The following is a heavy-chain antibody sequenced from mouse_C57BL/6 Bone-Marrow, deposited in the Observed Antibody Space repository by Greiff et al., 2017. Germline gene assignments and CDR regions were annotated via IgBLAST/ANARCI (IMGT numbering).Heavy chain of an antibody. CDR1: GYTFTDYY. D-gene: IGHD5-5*01. J-gene: IGHJ2*01. V-gene: IGHV1-26*01. CDR3: ARDYRAYFDY. Sequence: EVQLQQSGPELVKPGASVKISCKASGYTFTDYYMNWVKQSHGKSLEWIGDINPNNGGTSYNQKFKGKATLTVDKSSSTAYMELRSLTSEASAVYYCARDYRAYFDYWGQGTTLTVSS. CDR2: INPNNGGT.